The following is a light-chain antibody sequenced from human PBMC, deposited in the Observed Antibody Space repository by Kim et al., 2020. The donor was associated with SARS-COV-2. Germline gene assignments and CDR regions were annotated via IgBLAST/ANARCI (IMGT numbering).Light chain of an antibody. CDR2: GAS. Sequence: LSPGERATLSCRASQSVSSNYLAWYQQKPGQAPRLLIYGASSRATGIPDRFSGSGSGTDFTLIISRLEPEDIAVYYCQQYNRSPRTFGQGTRWISN. CDR3: QQYNRSPRT. CDR1: QSVSSNY. V-gene: IGKV3-20*01. J-gene: IGKJ1*01.